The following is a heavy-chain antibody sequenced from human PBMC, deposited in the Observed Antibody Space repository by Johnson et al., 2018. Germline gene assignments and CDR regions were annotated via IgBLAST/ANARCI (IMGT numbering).Heavy chain of an antibody. D-gene: IGHD6-19*01. CDR2: IWYDARDQ. CDR1: GFTFSSYG. J-gene: IGHJ3*01. Sequence: QVQLVESGGGVVQPGRSLRLSCAASGFTFSSYGMHWVRQAPCKGLEWVAIIWYDARDQKYAESVKGRFTISRDNAKNSLYMQMNSLRAEETALYYWVKDSSGWLVQVAFDVWGQGTMVTVSS. V-gene: IGHV3-33*03. CDR3: VKDSSGWLVQVAFDV.